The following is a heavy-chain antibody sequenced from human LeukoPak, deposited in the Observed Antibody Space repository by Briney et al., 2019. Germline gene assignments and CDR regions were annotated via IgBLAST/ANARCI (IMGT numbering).Heavy chain of an antibody. CDR3: AKDPSSSGSGYFDY. V-gene: IGHV3-30*18. CDR1: GFTFSSNV. D-gene: IGHD6-25*01. Sequence: GGSLRLSCAASGFTFSSNVMHWVRLAPGKGLEWVAVIPYDGSNNYYADSVKGRFTISRDNSKSTLYLQMNSLRADDTAVYYCAKDPSSSGSGYFDYWGQGTLVTVSS. J-gene: IGHJ4*02. CDR2: IPYDGSNN.